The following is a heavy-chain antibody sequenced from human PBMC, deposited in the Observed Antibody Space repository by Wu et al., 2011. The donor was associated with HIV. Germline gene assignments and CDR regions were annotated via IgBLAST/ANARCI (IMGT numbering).Heavy chain of an antibody. J-gene: IGHJ5*02. CDR3: AGDLGGDEDT. V-gene: IGHV1-18*01. D-gene: IGHD2-21*01. CDR2: ISAYNGNT. CDR1: GYTFNSYG. Sequence: QVQLVQSGAEVKKPGASVKVSCKASGYTFNSYGFSWVRQAPGQGLEWMGWISAYNGNTNYAQKFQGRVTMTIDRSTSTAYIEVRSLRSEDTSVYYCAGDLGGDEDTWGQGTLVTVSS.